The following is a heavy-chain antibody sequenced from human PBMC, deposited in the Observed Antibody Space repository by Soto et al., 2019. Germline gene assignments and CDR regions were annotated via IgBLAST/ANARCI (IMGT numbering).Heavy chain of an antibody. D-gene: IGHD6-6*01. V-gene: IGHV3-23*01. Sequence: PWGSLRLSCAASGFTFINYAIIWFRHSPFKGLEWVSAISGSGGSTYYADSVKGRFTISRDNSKNTLYLQMNSLRAEDTAVYYCAKDWQLGQTAAYYLDYWGQGTLVTVSS. CDR3: AKDWQLGQTAAYYLDY. J-gene: IGHJ4*02. CDR1: GFTFINYA. CDR2: ISGSGGST.